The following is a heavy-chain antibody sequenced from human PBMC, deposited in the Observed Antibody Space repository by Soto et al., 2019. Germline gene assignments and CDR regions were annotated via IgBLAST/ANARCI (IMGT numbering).Heavy chain of an antibody. Sequence: SVKVSCKASGFTFTSSAVQWVRQARGQRLEWIGWIVVGSGNTNYAQKFQERVTITRDMSTSTAYMEPSSLRSEYTAVYYCAAETHPPAYDSSGYSDYWGQGTLVTVSS. CDR1: GFTFTSSA. D-gene: IGHD3-22*01. V-gene: IGHV1-58*01. CDR3: AAETHPPAYDSSGYSDY. J-gene: IGHJ4*02. CDR2: IVVGSGNT.